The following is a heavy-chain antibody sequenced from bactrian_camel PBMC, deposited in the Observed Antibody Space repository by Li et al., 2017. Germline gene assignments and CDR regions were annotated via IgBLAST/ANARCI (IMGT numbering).Heavy chain of an antibody. V-gene: IGHV3S1*01. CDR2: VLSSGSGA. Sequence: VQLVESGGGSVQPGGSLRLSCSASVASFYCMTWFRQAPGKELEWVAPVLSSGSGAHHGVSVAGRFTITRDNAKTTLYPQMNNLQPEDTAMYYCAKGGRTTSVTPLSAGVTFRGQGTQVTVS. CDR1: VASFYC. CDR3: AKGGRTTSVTPLSAGVTF. J-gene: IGHJ4*01. D-gene: IGHD1*01.